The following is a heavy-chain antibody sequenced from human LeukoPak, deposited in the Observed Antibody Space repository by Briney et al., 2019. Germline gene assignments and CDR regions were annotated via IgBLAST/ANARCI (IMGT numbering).Heavy chain of an antibody. J-gene: IGHJ5*02. CDR2: INHSGST. CDR1: GGSFSGYY. D-gene: IGHD2-21*01. Sequence: PSETLSLICAVYGGSFSGYYWSWIRQPPGKGLEWIGEINHSGSTNYNPSLKSRVTISVDTSKNQFSLKLSSVTAADTAVYYCARALGVIAPTSWGQGTLVTVSS. CDR3: ARALGVIAPTS. V-gene: IGHV4-34*01.